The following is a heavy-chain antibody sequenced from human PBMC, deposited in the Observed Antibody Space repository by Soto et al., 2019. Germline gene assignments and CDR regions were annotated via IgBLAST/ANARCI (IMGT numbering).Heavy chain of an antibody. CDR3: ARDGYDGSGSPYPAY. Sequence: SETLSLTCSVSGGSMSEYVWSWIRQSPERGLEWIGYVYYLGSTDYNPSLKSRVTISVDTSKRQFSLRLSSVTAADAAIYYCARDGYDGSGSPYPAYWGPGIQVTVSS. J-gene: IGHJ4*02. D-gene: IGHD3-10*01. CDR1: GGSMSEYV. V-gene: IGHV4-59*01. CDR2: VYYLGST.